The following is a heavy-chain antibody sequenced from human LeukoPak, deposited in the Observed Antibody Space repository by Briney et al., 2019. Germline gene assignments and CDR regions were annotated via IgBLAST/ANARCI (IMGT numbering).Heavy chain of an antibody. CDR2: ISYDGSNK. Sequence: GGSLRLSCAASGFSFRDYGMHWVRQAPGKGLEWVAVISYDGSNKYYADSVKGRFTISRDNSKNTLYLQMNSLRAEDTAVYYCAKDSSKYHDNYYFDYWGQGTLVTVSS. D-gene: IGHD1-1*01. CDR3: AKDSSKYHDNYYFDY. CDR1: GFSFRDYG. V-gene: IGHV3-30*18. J-gene: IGHJ4*02.